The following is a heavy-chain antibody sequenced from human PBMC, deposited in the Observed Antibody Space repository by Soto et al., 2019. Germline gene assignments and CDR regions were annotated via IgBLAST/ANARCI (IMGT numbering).Heavy chain of an antibody. CDR2: ITNIGST. CDR3: ARGPRSAVATMAHFDY. CDR1: GESFGGYY. D-gene: IGHD5-12*01. Sequence: SETLSLTCAVYGESFGGYYWSWIRQSPEKGLEWIGQITNIGSTNYNPSLKSRVTISLDTAKNQLSLKLASLTAADTAVYYCARGPRSAVATMAHFDYWGQGTLVTVSS. J-gene: IGHJ4*02. V-gene: IGHV4-34*01.